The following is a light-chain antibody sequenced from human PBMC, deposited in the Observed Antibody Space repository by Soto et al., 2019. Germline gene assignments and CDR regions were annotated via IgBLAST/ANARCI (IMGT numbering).Light chain of an antibody. CDR1: GNDVGAYNY. CDR2: DVT. J-gene: IGLJ1*01. CDR3: CSYAGGYIYL. Sequence: QSALTQPRSVSGSPGQSVTISCTGTGNDVGAYNYVSWYQQHPGRPPKLMIYDVTNWPSGGPERFSGSKSGNTASLTISGLQAEDEADYFCCSYAGGYIYLFGTGTKVTVL. V-gene: IGLV2-11*01.